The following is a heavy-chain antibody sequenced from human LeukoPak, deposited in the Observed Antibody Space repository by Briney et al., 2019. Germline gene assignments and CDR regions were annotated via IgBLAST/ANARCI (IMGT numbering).Heavy chain of an antibody. D-gene: IGHD3-10*01. CDR1: GGSFSGYY. Sequence: SETLSLTCAVYGGSFSGYYWSWIRQPPGKGLEWIGEINHSGSTNYNPSLKSRATISADTSKNQFSLKLSSVTAADTAVYYCARGTHYYGSGSYYNANYYYMDVWGKGTTVTVSS. V-gene: IGHV4-34*01. CDR2: INHSGST. CDR3: ARGTHYYGSGSYYNANYYYMDV. J-gene: IGHJ6*03.